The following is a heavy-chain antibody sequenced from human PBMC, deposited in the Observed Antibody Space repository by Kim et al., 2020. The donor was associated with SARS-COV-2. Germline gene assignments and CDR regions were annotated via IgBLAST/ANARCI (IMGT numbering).Heavy chain of an antibody. Sequence: SETLSLTCTVSGGSISSGGYYWSWIRQHPGKGLEWIGYIYYSGSTYYNPSLKSRVTITVDTSKNQFSLKLSSVTAADTAVYYCARAPGLGTMIVVVSHCDYWGQRTRVTVSS. V-gene: IGHV4-31*03. CDR1: GGSISSGGYY. D-gene: IGHD3-22*01. CDR2: IYYSGST. CDR3: ARAPGLGTMIVVVSHCDY. J-gene: IGHJ4*02.